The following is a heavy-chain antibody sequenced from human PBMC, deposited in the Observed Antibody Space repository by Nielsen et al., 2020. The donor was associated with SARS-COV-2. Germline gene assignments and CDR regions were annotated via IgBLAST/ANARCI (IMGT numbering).Heavy chain of an antibody. CDR3: ARDWVLVADGTRWFDP. CDR1: GFTFKNYA. J-gene: IGHJ5*02. D-gene: IGHD6-13*01. Sequence: GESLKISCAASGFTFKNYAMSWVRQAPGKGLEWVSHISTSTSYTNYADSVKGRFTISRDNAKNSLFLQMNSLRAEDTAVYYCARDWVLVADGTRWFDPWGQGTLVTVSS. CDR2: ISTSTSYT. V-gene: IGHV3-11*05.